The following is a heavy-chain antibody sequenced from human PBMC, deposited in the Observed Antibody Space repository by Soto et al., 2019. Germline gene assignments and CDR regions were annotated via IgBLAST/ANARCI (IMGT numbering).Heavy chain of an antibody. Sequence: QVQLQESGPGLVKPSETLSLTCTVSGGSVSSDNYYWSWIRQPPGKGLEWIGFISYSGSTSYNPYLMSRGTISVETSKSHCCLNLRSVTTAGTAVYYCAGEMCCAWTNFAYWGQGTLVTVSS. CDR2: ISYSGST. D-gene: IGHD1-1*01. CDR1: GGSVSSDNYY. J-gene: IGHJ4*02. V-gene: IGHV4-61*03. CDR3: AGEMCCAWTNFAY.